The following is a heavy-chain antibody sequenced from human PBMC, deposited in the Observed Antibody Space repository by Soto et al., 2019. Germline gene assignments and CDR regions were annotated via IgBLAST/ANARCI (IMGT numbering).Heavy chain of an antibody. CDR3: ARAWLSVDSYGSGVMDV. Sequence: QVQLQESGPGLVKPSGTLSVTCAVSGGSISSSNWWNWVRQPPGKGLWWIGEIYHSGSTNYTPSLRSRVTRSLDKSKTQFSLRVKSVTAADTAEYDCARAWLSVDSYGSGVMDVWGQGTPVTVSS. J-gene: IGHJ6*02. CDR2: IYHSGST. D-gene: IGHD5-18*01. V-gene: IGHV4-4*02. CDR1: GGSISSSNW.